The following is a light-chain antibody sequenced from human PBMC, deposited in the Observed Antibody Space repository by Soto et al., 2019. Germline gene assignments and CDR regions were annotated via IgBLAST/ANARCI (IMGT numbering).Light chain of an antibody. Sequence: EIVLTQSPGTLSLSPGERATLSCRASQSVSSSYLAWYQHKPGQAPRLLIYGASSRATGIPDRFSGSGSGIDFNLTISRLEPEDFAVYSCQQYGSSPHTFGQGTKLEIK. V-gene: IGKV3-20*01. CDR3: QQYGSSPHT. CDR2: GAS. CDR1: QSVSSSY. J-gene: IGKJ2*01.